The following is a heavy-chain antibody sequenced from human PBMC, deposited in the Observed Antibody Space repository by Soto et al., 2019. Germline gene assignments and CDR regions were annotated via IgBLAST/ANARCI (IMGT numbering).Heavy chain of an antibody. CDR1: GGSITTGGSY. CDR3: ARARFQVLYGKPYFDS. V-gene: IGHV4-31*03. Sequence: SETLSLTCTVSGGSITTGGSYWSWIRQHPGKGLEWIGNIYHSGNTYYNPSLKSGLTISVDTSKNHFSLMVDSVTAADTAVYYCARARFQVLYGKPYFDSWGQGTLVTVSS. CDR2: IYHSGNT. D-gene: IGHD2-2*02. J-gene: IGHJ4*02.